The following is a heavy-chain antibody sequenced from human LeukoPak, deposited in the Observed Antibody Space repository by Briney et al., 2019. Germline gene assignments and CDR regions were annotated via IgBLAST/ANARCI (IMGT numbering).Heavy chain of an antibody. J-gene: IGHJ4*02. CDR2: IKQDGSEK. CDR1: GFTFSNYW. D-gene: IGHD1-26*01. CDR3: ARDKIVGATKNDY. V-gene: IGHV3-7*03. Sequence: GGSLRLSCAASGFTFSNYWMSWVRQAPGKRLEWVANIKQDGSEKYYVDSVKGRFTISRDNAQNSLYLHMNSLRAEDTAVYYCARDKIVGATKNDYWGQGTRVTVSS.